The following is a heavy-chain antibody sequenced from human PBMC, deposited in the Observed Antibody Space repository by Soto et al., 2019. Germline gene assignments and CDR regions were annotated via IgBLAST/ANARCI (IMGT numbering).Heavy chain of an antibody. V-gene: IGHV4-59*01. Sequence: LSLTCTVSGGSISSYYWSWIRQPPGKGLEWIGYIYYSGSTNYNPSLKSRVTISVDTSKNQFSLKLSSVTAADTAVYYCARGVMVSGSYYISWFDPWGQGTLVTVSS. CDR2: IYYSGST. D-gene: IGHD3-10*01. J-gene: IGHJ5*02. CDR3: ARGVMVSGSYYISWFDP. CDR1: GGSISSYY.